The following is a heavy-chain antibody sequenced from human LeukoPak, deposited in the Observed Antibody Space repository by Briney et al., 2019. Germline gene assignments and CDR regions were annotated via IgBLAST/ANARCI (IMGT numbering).Heavy chain of an antibody. CDR1: GFTFSSYG. J-gene: IGHJ4*02. CDR2: IRYDGSNK. Sequence: GGSLRLSCAASGFTFSSYGRHWVRQAPGKGLKWVAFIRYDGSNKYYADSVKGRFTISRDNSKNTLYLQMNSLRAEDTAVYYCAKAEGRHYYDTHRHFDYWGQGTLLTVSS. V-gene: IGHV3-30*02. D-gene: IGHD3-22*01. CDR3: AKAEGRHYYDTHRHFDY.